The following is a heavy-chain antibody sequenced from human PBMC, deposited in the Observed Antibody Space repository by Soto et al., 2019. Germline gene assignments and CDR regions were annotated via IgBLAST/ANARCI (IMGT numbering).Heavy chain of an antibody. D-gene: IGHD3-9*01. CDR2: IRSKANSYAA. CDR3: TSRYFDWSDDAFDI. CDR1: GFTFSGSA. V-gene: IGHV3-73*01. J-gene: IGHJ3*02. Sequence: GSLRLSCAASGFTFSGSAMHWVRQASGKGLEWVGRIRSKANSYAAAYAASVKGRFTISRDDSKNTAYLQMNSLKTEDTAVYYCTSRYFDWSDDAFDIWGQGTMVTVSS.